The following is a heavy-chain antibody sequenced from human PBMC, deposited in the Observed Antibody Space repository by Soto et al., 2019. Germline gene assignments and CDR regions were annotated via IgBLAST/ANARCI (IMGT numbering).Heavy chain of an antibody. J-gene: IGHJ6*03. V-gene: IGHV3-73*01. CDR3: TRRVADYTYYYYMDV. CDR2: IRSKANSYAT. Sequence: PGGSLRLSCAASGFTFSGSAMHWVRQASGKGLEWVGRIRSKANSYATAYAASVKGRFTISRDDSKNTAYLQMNSLKTEDTAVYYCTRRVADYTYYYYMDVWGKGTTVTV. CDR1: GFTFSGSA. D-gene: IGHD4-4*01.